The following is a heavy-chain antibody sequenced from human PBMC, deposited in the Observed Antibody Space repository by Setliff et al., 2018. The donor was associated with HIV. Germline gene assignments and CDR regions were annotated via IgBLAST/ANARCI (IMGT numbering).Heavy chain of an antibody. CDR3: AREEMSMWLPEYFFDF. CDR2: FNAGNLNT. D-gene: IGHD5-12*01. J-gene: IGHJ4*02. CDR1: GYIFTNYA. V-gene: IGHV1-3*01. Sequence: ASVKVSCKASGYIFTNYAIHWVRQAPGQRLGWMGGFNAGNLNTKYSQKFQGRVTFTGDTSASTTYMELSSLRSEDTAVYYCAREEMSMWLPEYFFDFWGQGTLVTVSS.